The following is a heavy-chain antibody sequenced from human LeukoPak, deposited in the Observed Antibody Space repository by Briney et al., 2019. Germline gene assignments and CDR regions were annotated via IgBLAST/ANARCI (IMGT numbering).Heavy chain of an antibody. CDR1: GFTFSSHW. CDR2: INQDGSEK. V-gene: IGHV3-7*03. D-gene: IGHD2-2*01. Sequence: TGGSLRLSCVASGFTFSSHWMTWVRQAPGNVLEWVANINQDGSEKYHVDSGKGRFTISRDNAKNSLYLQMNSLRAEDTAVYYRARDGVAPGIYFDHWSQGTLVTVSS. J-gene: IGHJ4*02. CDR3: ARDGVAPGIYFDH.